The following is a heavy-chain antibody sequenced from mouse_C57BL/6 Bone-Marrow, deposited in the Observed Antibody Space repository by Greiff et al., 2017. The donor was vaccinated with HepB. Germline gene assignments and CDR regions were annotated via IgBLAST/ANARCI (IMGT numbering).Heavy chain of an antibody. CDR3: ARQTSITTVVPDWYFDV. Sequence: EVKVVESGGGLVKPGGSLKLSCAASGFTFSSYTMSWVRQTPEKRLEWVATIGGGGGNTYYPDSVKGRFTISRDNAKNTLYLQMSSLRSEDTALYYCARQTSITTVVPDWYFDVWGTGTTVTVSS. D-gene: IGHD1-1*01. CDR2: IGGGGGNT. CDR1: GFTFSSYT. V-gene: IGHV5-9*01. J-gene: IGHJ1*03.